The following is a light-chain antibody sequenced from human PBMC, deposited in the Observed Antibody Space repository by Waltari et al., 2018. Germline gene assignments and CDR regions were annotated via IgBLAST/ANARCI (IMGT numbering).Light chain of an antibody. CDR1: DSNIGSNV. V-gene: IGLV1-44*01. Sequence: SVLTQPPSASATPGQRVTFSCSGSDSNIGSNVVNWYQQFPGTAPRLIIHTNNQRPSGVPDRFSGSKSGASASLAISGLQSEDEAHYYCGTWDDTLNAVVFGGGTKLTVL. CDR2: TNN. CDR3: GTWDDTLNAVV. J-gene: IGLJ2*01.